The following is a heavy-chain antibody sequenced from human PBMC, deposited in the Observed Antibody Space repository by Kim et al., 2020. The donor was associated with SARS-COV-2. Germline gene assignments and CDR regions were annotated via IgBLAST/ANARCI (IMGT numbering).Heavy chain of an antibody. CDR2: IIPIFGTA. CDR3: ARLAYSSNTVYDYDMDV. J-gene: IGHJ6*04. V-gene: IGHV1-69*13. D-gene: IGHD6-13*01. CDR1: GGTFSSYA. Sequence: SVKVSCKASGGTFSSYAISWVRQAPGQGLEWMGGIIPIFGTANYAQKFQGRVTITADEPTSTAYMELSSLRSEDTAVYYCARLAYSSNTVYDYDMDVWGEGTTVTVTS.